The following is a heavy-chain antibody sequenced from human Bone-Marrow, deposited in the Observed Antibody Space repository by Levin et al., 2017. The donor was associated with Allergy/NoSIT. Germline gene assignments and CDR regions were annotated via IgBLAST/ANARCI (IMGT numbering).Heavy chain of an antibody. D-gene: IGHD2-2*01. CDR1: GFTFIDYH. V-gene: IGHV3-11*01. Sequence: GESLKISCAASGFTFIDYHMSWIRQAPGKGLEWISYIDFSGSSIYYADSVKGRFTISRDNAENSLSLQMNSLRAEDTAVYYCASSRWPYYFDHWGQGNLVTVSS. CDR2: IDFSGSSI. J-gene: IGHJ4*02. CDR3: ASSRWPYYFDH.